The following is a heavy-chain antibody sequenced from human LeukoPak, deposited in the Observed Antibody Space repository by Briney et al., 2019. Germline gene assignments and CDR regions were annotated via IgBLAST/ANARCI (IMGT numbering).Heavy chain of an antibody. CDR2: IRSKAYGGTT. J-gene: IGHJ3*02. Sequence: GGSLRLSCSASGFTFGDYAMNWFGQAPGRGLEWVGFIRSKAYGGTTEYAASVKGRSTISRDYSKSIAYLQMNSLKIEDTGLYYCTRDRPRYDYGDYRDTFDIWGQGTMVTVSS. V-gene: IGHV3-49*03. CDR1: GFTFGDYA. CDR3: TRDRPRYDYGDYRDTFDI. D-gene: IGHD4-17*01.